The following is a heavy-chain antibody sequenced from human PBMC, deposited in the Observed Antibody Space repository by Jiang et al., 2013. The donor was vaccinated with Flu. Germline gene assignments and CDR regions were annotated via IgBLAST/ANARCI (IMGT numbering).Heavy chain of an antibody. CDR2: ISYDGSNK. CDR3: ARDQYIQFRGGVDY. V-gene: IGHV3-30-3*01. D-gene: IGHD3-10*01. J-gene: IGHJ4*02. Sequence: RSLRLSCAASGFTFSSYAMHWVRQAPGKGLEWVAVISYDGSNKYYADSVKGRFTISRDNSKNTLYLQMNSLRAEDTAVYYCARDQYIQFRGGVDYWGQGTLVTVSS. CDR1: GFTFSSYA.